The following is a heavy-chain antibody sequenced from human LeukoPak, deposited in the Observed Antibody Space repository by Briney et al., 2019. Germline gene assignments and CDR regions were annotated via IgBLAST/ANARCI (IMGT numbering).Heavy chain of an antibody. V-gene: IGHV3-7*01. J-gene: IGHJ4*02. CDR3: ARDEYYYDSSTYYYYFDY. D-gene: IGHD3-22*01. CDR2: INQDGSEK. Sequence: GGSLRLSCRASGFTFSGYWMSWVRQAPGKGLEWVANINQDGSEKHHVDSVEGRFTISRDNAKNSLYLQMNSLRAEDTAVYYCARDEYYYDSSTYYYYFDYWGQGTLVTVSS. CDR1: GFTFSGYW.